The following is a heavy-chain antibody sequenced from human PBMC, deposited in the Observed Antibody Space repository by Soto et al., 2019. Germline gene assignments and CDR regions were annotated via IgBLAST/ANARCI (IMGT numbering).Heavy chain of an antibody. CDR2: IYYSGST. J-gene: IGHJ5*02. Sequence: SETLSLTCTVSGGSISSYYWSWIRQPPGKGLEWIGYIYYSGSTNYNSSLKSRVTISIDTSKNQFSLKLSSVTAADTAVYYCAREEYSSSYNWFDPWGQGTLVTVSS. CDR1: GGSISSYY. CDR3: AREEYSSSYNWFDP. D-gene: IGHD6-6*01. V-gene: IGHV4-59*01.